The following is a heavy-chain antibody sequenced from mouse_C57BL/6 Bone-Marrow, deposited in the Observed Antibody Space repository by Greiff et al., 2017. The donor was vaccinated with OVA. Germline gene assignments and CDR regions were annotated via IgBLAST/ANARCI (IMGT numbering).Heavy chain of an antibody. Sequence: QVQLQQPGAELVKPGASVKLSCKASGYSFTSYWLHWVKQRPGPGLEWIGMIHPNSGSTNYNEKFKSKATLTVDTSSSTAYMQLSSLTSKDSAVYYCARRGRYAMDYWGQGTSVTVSS. J-gene: IGHJ4*01. CDR1: GYSFTSYW. D-gene: IGHD6-1*01. V-gene: IGHV1-64*01. CDR2: IHPNSGST. CDR3: ARRGRYAMDY.